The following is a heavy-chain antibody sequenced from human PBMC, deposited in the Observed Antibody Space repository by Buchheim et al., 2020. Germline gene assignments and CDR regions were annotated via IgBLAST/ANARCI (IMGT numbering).Heavy chain of an antibody. J-gene: IGHJ4*02. CDR3: TIVTSASPWSEMLDY. Sequence: QVQLVQSGTEVKKPGSSVKVSCKASGGNYSSHTLNWARQAPGQGLEWMGRIIPMSGTVNYAQNFQGRVTITADKTTSTYYMNVFSLRSDDTAVYYCTIVTSASPWSEMLDYWGQGTL. CDR2: IIPMSGTV. V-gene: IGHV1-69*06. D-gene: IGHD1-1*01. CDR1: GGNYSSHT.